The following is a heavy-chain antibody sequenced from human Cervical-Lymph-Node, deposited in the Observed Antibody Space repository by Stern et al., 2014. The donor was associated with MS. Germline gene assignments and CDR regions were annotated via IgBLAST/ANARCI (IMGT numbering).Heavy chain of an antibody. CDR1: GFSLNTGGVG. CDR2: IYWNDDK. Sequence: QVTLRESGLTLVKPTQTLTLNCTFSGFSLNTGGVGVGWIRQPPGKALEWLGVIYWNDDKRYNPSLKSRLTITKDTSKDQVVLTMTNMGPVDTATYFCSRAHYIDSFFYWGQGTLVTVSS. J-gene: IGHJ4*02. D-gene: IGHD4-11*01. CDR3: SRAHYIDSFFY. V-gene: IGHV2-5*01.